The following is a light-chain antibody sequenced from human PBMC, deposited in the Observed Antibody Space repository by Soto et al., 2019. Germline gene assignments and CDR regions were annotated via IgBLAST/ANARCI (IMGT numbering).Light chain of an antibody. J-gene: IGLJ1*01. V-gene: IGLV2-14*01. CDR2: DVS. CDR3: SSYTSISTYV. CDR1: SSDVGGYNY. Sequence: QSALTQPASVSGSPGKSITISCTGTSSDVGGYNYVSWYQQHPGKAPKLMIFDVSNRPSGVSNRFSGSKSGNTASLTISGLQAEDEADYYCSSYTSISTYVFGTGTKLTVL.